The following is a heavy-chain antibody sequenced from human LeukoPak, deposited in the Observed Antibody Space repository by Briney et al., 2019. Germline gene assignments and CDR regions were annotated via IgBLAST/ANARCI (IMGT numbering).Heavy chain of an antibody. CDR1: GFTFTSYA. CDR2: ISGSGGST. J-gene: IGHJ4*02. Sequence: GGSLRLCCAASGFTFTSYAMSWVRQAPGKGLEWVTLISGSGGSTYYADSVKGRFTIPRDNSKNTLSLQMNSLRAEDTAVYYCAKRGYSSGWQFDYWGQGTLVTVSS. D-gene: IGHD6-19*01. V-gene: IGHV3-23*01. CDR3: AKRGYSSGWQFDY.